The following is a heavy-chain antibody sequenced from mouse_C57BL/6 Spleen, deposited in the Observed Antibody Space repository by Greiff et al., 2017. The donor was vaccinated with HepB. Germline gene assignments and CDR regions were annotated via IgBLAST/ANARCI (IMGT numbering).Heavy chain of an antibody. Sequence: EVHLVESGGGLVKPGGSLKLSCAASGFTFSDYGMHWVRQAPEKGLEWVAYISSGSSTIYYADTVKGRFTISRDNAKNTLFLQMTSLRSEDTAMYYCARNPYDYDGAMDYWGQGTSVTVSS. CDR3: ARNPYDYDGAMDY. CDR2: ISSGSSTI. CDR1: GFTFSDYG. D-gene: IGHD2-4*01. J-gene: IGHJ4*01. V-gene: IGHV5-17*01.